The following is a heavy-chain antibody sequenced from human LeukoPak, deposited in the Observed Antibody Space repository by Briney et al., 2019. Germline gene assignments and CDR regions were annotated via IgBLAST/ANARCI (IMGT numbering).Heavy chain of an antibody. V-gene: IGHV3-21*01. CDR3: ARESGGSGSYTWFDP. J-gene: IGHJ5*02. CDR2: ISSSSSYI. D-gene: IGHD3-10*01. Sequence: GGSLRLSCAASGFTFSSYAMSWVRQAPGKGLEWVSSISSSSSYIYYADSVKGRFTISRDNAKNSLYLQMNSLRAEDTAVYYCARESGGSGSYTWFDPWGQGTLVTVSS. CDR1: GFTFSSYA.